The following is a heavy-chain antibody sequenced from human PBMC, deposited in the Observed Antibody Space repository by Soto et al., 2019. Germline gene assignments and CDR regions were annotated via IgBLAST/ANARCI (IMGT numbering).Heavy chain of an antibody. J-gene: IGHJ4*02. V-gene: IGHV2-5*02. CDR3: VHSSKVEVGTDFAY. CDR1: GFSLSTSGVG. D-gene: IGHD3-22*01. CDR2: IYWDDDK. Sequence: QITLKASGPTLVKPTQTLTLTCTFSGFSLSTSGVGVGWIRQPPGKALVWLALIYWDDDKPYSPSLKSTLTSTKDTSKSRVVLTITIMDPVDTAPYYCVHSSKVEVGTDFAYWGQGTLVTVS.